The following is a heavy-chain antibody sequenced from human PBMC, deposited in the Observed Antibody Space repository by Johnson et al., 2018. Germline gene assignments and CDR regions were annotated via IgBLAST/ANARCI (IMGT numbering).Heavy chain of an antibody. D-gene: IGHD1-1*01. V-gene: IGHV3-73*01. CDR3: VGEGGTTFAFEV. J-gene: IGHJ3*01. CDR1: GFTFSGSA. CDR2: IRSKANSYAT. Sequence: VQLVESGGGLVQPGGSLKLSCAASGFTFSGSAMHWVRQASGKGLEWVGRIRSKANSYATAYAASVKGRIPIPREESKNTAYLQMNSLKTEDTAVYDCVGEGGTTFAFEVWCRGTLVTVAS.